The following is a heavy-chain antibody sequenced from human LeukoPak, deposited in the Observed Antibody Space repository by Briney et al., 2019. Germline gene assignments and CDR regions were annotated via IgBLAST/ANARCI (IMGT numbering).Heavy chain of an antibody. V-gene: IGHV1-8*03. CDR3: ARGNTVTIEYYYYYYMDV. CDR2: MNPNSGNT. J-gene: IGHJ6*03. D-gene: IGHD4-17*01. CDR1: GYTFTSYD. Sequence: ASVKVSCKASGYTFTSYDINWVRQAPGQGLEWMGWMNPNSGNTGYAQKFQGRVTITRNTSISTAYMELSSLRSEDTAVYYCARGNTVTIEYYYYYYMDVWGKGTTVTVSS.